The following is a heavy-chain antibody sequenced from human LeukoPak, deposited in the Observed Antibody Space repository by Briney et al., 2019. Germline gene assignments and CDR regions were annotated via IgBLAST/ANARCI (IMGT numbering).Heavy chain of an antibody. J-gene: IGHJ3*02. CDR1: GYTFTSYD. CDR3: ARGRNTMRRMMDAFDI. V-gene: IGHV1-8*01. D-gene: IGHD3-22*01. CDR2: MNPNSGNT. Sequence: ASVKVSCKASGYTFTSYDINWVPQATGQGLEWMGWMNPNSGNTGYAQKLQGRVTMTTDTSTSTAYMELRSLRSDDTAVYYCARGRNTMRRMMDAFDIWGQGTMVTVSS.